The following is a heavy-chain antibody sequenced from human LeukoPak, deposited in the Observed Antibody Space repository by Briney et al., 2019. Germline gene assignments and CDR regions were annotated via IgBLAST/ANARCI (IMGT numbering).Heavy chain of an antibody. D-gene: IGHD1-1*01. V-gene: IGHV3-23*01. J-gene: IGHJ4*02. CDR2: ISGSGGST. CDR3: AKTPGPSRTYYFDY. Sequence: PGGSLRLSCAASGFTFISYGMSWVRQAPGKGLEWVSAISGSGGSTYYADSVKGRFTISRDNSKNTLYLQMNSLRAEDTAVYYCAKTPGPSRTYYFDYWGQGTLVTVSS. CDR1: GFTFISYG.